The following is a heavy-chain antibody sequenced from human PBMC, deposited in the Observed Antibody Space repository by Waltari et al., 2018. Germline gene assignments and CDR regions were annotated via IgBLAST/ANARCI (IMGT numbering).Heavy chain of an antibody. J-gene: IGHJ3*02. V-gene: IGHV4-38-2*02. D-gene: IGHD2-8*01. Sequence: QVQLQESGPGLVKPSETLSLTCAVSGYSISSGYYWGWIRQPPGKGLEWIGSIYHSGSTDYNPSLKSRVTISVDTSKNQFSLKLSSVTAADTAVYYCARDCTNGVCYTDAFDIWGQGTMVTVSS. CDR2: IYHSGST. CDR1: GYSISSGYY. CDR3: ARDCTNGVCYTDAFDI.